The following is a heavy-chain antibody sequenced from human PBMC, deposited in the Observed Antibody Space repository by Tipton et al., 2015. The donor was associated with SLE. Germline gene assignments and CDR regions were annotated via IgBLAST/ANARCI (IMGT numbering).Heavy chain of an antibody. Sequence: SGFTYSGYAMHWVRQAPGKGPEWVAFIRADGSNKDYADSVKGRFTISRDNSKNTLYLQMNRLRVEDTAVYYCAGGTGAYFDHWGQGTLVTVSS. CDR1: GFTYSGYA. V-gene: IGHV3-30*02. CDR3: AGGTGAYFDH. J-gene: IGHJ4*02. CDR2: IRADGSNK. D-gene: IGHD3-16*01.